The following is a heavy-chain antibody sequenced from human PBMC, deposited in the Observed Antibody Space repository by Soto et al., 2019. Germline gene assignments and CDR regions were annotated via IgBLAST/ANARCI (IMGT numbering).Heavy chain of an antibody. J-gene: IGHJ4*02. CDR3: ARGRREAAPPYFDR. CDR2: IFYSGNT. V-gene: IGHV4-61*01. CDR1: NGSVSSGNYY. Sequence: QVQLQESGPGLVKPAETLSLTCTDSNGSVSSGNYYWSWIRQSPGKGLEWIGYIFYSGNTNFKSSLKSRATLSIDTSKNQFSLKLNSVTAADTAVYYCARGRREAAPPYFDRWGQGALLTVSS. D-gene: IGHD6-6*01.